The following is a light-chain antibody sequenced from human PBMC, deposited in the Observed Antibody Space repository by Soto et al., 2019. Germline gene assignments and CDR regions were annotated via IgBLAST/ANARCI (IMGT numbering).Light chain of an antibody. V-gene: IGLV1-40*01. Sequence: QSVLAQLPSVSGAPGQRVTISCTGSGSNIGAGYDVHWYQQRPGTAPKLLIFGNINRPSGVPDRFSGSKSGTSASLAITGLQAEDEGDYYCQSYDSTLSARYVFGTGTKVTVL. CDR1: GSNIGAGYD. J-gene: IGLJ1*01. CDR3: QSYDSTLSARYV. CDR2: GNI.